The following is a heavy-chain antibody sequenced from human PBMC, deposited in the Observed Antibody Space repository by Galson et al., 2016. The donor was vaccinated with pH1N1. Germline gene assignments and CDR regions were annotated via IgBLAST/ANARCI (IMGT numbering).Heavy chain of an antibody. CDR3: ARVWVPAALHDPDNWFDL. CDR2: ISTYNGNT. J-gene: IGHJ5*02. Sequence: SVKVSCKASGYTFTNYGISWVRQAPGQGLEWMGWISTYNGNTNYVQRLQGRVTMTTDTSTGTAYLELRSLRFDDTAVYYCARVWVPAALHDPDNWFDLWGQGTLVTVSS. V-gene: IGHV1-18*01. D-gene: IGHD2-2*01. CDR1: GYTFTNYG.